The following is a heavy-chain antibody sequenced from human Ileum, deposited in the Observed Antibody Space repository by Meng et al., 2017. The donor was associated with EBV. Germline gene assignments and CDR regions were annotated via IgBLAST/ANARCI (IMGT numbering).Heavy chain of an antibody. V-gene: IGHV1-18*01. J-gene: IGHJ4*02. CDR3: ARSVDFWGGYGEPTKPYYFDY. D-gene: IGHD3-3*01. Sequence: VPGVRSRAEVKVRGASVKSSRKAPGYHSTTYGINGVRQAPGKGLEWMGWFRPYNGNTNLTQKFQGRVTMTIDTSTSTIYMQLRSLRSDDTAVYYCARSVDFWGGYGEPTKPYYFDYWGQGVLVTVSS. CDR1: GYHSTTYG. CDR2: FRPYNGNT.